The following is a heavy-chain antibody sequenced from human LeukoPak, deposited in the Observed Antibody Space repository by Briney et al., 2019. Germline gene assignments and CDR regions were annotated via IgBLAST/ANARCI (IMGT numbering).Heavy chain of an antibody. D-gene: IGHD3-22*01. CDR2: IYYSGST. CDR1: GGSISSGGYY. CDR3: ARTPVSDYYDSSGRRDFDF. V-gene: IGHV4-31*03. Sequence: PSQTLSLTCTVSGGSISSGGYYWSWIRQHPGKGLEWIGYIYYSGSTYYNPSLKSRVTISVDTSKNQFSLKLSSVTAADTAVYYCARTPVSDYYDSSGRRDFDFWGQGTLVTVSS. J-gene: IGHJ4*02.